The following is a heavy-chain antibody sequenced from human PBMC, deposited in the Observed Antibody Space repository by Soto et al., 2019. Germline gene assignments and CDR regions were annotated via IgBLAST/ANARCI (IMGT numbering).Heavy chain of an antibody. D-gene: IGHD6-19*01. CDR3: ARVSRSSGWFNY. CDR2: INHSGST. V-gene: IGHV4-34*01. J-gene: IGHJ4*02. Sequence: SETLSLTCAVYGGSFSGYYWSWIRQPPGKGLEWIGEINHSGSTNYNPSLKSRVTISVDTSKNQFSLKLSSVTAADTAVYYCARVSRSSGWFNYWGQGTLVTVSS. CDR1: GGSFSGYY.